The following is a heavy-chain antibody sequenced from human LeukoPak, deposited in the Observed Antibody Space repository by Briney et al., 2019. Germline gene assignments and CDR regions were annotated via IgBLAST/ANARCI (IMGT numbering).Heavy chain of an antibody. V-gene: IGHV3-74*01. CDR3: AKALKPVVGAGPVDYYYYMDV. J-gene: IGHJ6*03. CDR1: GFTFSSYW. D-gene: IGHD6-19*01. CDR2: INSDGSST. Sequence: PGGSLRLSCAASGFTFSSYWMHWVRQAPGKGLVWVSRINSDGSSTSYADSVKGRFTISRDNAKNTLYLQMNSLRAEDTAVYYCAKALKPVVGAGPVDYYYYMDVWGKGTTVTISS.